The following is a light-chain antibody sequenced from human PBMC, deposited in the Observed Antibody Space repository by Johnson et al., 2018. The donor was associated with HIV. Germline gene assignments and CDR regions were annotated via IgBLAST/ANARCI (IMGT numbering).Light chain of an antibody. CDR2: ENN. V-gene: IGLV1-51*01. CDR3: ATGDSSLSGGV. Sequence: QSVLTQPPSVSAAPGQKVTISCSGSSSNIGNNYVSWYQQLQGTAPKLLIYENNKRPSGIPDRFSASKSGTSATLGITGLQTGDEADYYCATGDSSLSGGVLGTGTKVTVL. CDR1: SSNIGNNY. J-gene: IGLJ1*01.